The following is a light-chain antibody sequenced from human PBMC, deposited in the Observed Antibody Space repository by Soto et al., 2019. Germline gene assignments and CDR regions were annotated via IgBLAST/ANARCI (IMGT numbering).Light chain of an antibody. CDR1: SSDVGDFNY. CDR2: DVT. CDR3: SSSSSSTTHVV. J-gene: IGLJ2*01. V-gene: IGLV2-14*03. Sequence: QSALTQPAPVSGSPGRSVTISCTGTSSDVGDFNYFSWYQHLPGRAPKRIIYDVTNRPSGISYRFSASKSGRTASLTISGLQAEDEADYYCSSSSSSTTHVVFGGGTTLTVL.